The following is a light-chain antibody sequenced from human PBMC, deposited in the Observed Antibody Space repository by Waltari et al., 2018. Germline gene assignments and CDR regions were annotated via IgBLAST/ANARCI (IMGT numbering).Light chain of an antibody. CDR2: SNN. CDR3: AAWDDSLNGV. J-gene: IGLJ3*02. CDR1: SSNIASHP. Sequence: QSVLTQPPSAFGTPGQRFPIPCSGSSSNIASHPLTWYQQLPGTAPKLLILSNNQRPSGYPDRCSGSKSGTSASLAISGRQSEDEADYYCAAWDDSLNGVFGGGTKLTVL. V-gene: IGLV1-44*01.